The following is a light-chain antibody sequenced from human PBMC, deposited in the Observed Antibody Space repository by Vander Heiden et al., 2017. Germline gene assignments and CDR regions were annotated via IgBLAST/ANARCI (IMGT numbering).Light chain of an antibody. CDR3: QAWDSSTLYV. CDR2: QDN. V-gene: IGLV3-1*01. J-gene: IGLJ1*01. Sequence: SFELIQSPSVSVSPGQTATITCSGNRLGEKNVSWYQQKPGQSPVLVLHQDNKRPSGIAERFSGSNSGDTATLTISGTQAIDEADYYCQAWDSSTLYVFGTGTKVTV. CDR1: RLGEKN.